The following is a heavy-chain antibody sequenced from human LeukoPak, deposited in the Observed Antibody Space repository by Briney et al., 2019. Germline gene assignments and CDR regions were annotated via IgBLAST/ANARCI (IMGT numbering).Heavy chain of an antibody. V-gene: IGHV3-21*01. CDR3: ARRYCSTTNCYAFDY. CDR1: GFNFSNYS. D-gene: IGHD2-2*01. J-gene: IGHJ4*02. CDR2: TDKTGGYT. Sequence: PGGSLRLSCAASGFNFSNYSMNWVRQAPGKGLEWVSSTDKTGGYTYYADSLKGRFTISRDNAKNSLYLQMNSLRAEDTAVYYCARRYCSTTNCYAFDYWGQGTLVTVSS.